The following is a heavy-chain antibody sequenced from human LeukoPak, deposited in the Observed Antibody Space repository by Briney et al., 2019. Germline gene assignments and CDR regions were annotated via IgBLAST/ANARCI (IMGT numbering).Heavy chain of an antibody. CDR3: ARHAYGDYLFDY. J-gene: IGHJ4*02. D-gene: IGHD4-17*01. CDR2: IKEDGSEK. V-gene: IGHV3-7*05. Sequence: GGSLRLSCAASGFTFSNYWMSWVRQAPGKGLDGVANIKEDGSEKYYVDSVKGQFTISRDNAKNSLYLQMNSLRAEDTAVYYCARHAYGDYLFDYWGQGTLVTVSS. CDR1: GFTFSNYW.